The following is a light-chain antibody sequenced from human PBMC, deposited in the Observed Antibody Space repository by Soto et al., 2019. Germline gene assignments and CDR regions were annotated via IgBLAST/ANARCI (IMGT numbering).Light chain of an antibody. Sequence: QSVLTQPPSVSAAPGQKVTISCSGSNSNIGNNYVYWYQQFPGAAPKLLMYENAKRASGIPDRFSGSKSGTAATLAITGKQTGVEADYYGGTEDSGLCGFVFGTVTKVTVL. CDR3: GTEDSGLCGFV. V-gene: IGLV1-51*01. CDR2: ENA. J-gene: IGLJ1*01. CDR1: NSNIGNNY.